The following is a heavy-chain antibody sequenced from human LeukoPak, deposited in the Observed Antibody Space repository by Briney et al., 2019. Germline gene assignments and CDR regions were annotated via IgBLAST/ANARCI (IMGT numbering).Heavy chain of an antibody. Sequence: GGSLRLSCAASGFTFSSYSMNWVRQAPGKGLEWVSSISSSSSYTYYADSVKGRFTISRDNAKNSLYLQMNSLRAEDTAVYYCSGYNWLDPWGQGTLVTVSS. V-gene: IGHV3-21*01. J-gene: IGHJ5*02. CDR3: SGYNWLDP. CDR2: ISSSSSYT. CDR1: GFTFSSYS.